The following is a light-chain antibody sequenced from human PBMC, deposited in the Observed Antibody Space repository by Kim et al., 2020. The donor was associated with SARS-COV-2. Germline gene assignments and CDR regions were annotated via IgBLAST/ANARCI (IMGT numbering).Light chain of an antibody. V-gene: IGKV1-9*01. Sequence: ASVGDRVTITCRASQGSRSYVAWYQQHPGKAPKLLIYAASTLHSWVPSRFSGRGSGTDFTLTITNLQPEDCATYYCQQLDTPAWTFGPGTKVDIK. CDR2: AAS. J-gene: IGKJ1*01. CDR3: QQLDTPAWT. CDR1: QGSRSY.